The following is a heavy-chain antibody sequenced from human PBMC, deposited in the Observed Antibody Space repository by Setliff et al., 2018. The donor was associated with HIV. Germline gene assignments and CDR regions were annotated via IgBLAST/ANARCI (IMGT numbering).Heavy chain of an antibody. J-gene: IGHJ5*02. CDR2: IKEDGNDK. CDR1: GLTFSMYW. D-gene: IGHD6-13*01. V-gene: IGHV3-7*01. Sequence: GGSLRLSCAASGLTFSMYWMSWVRQTPGKGLEWLANIKEDGNDKYYVDSMKGRLTISRDNAKSSLYLQMNNLRAEDTAVYYCARVWRSSSWYITSWGQGTLVTVSS. CDR3: ARVWRSSSWYITS.